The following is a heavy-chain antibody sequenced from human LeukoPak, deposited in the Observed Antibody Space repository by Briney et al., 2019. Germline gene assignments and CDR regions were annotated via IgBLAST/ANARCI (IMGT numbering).Heavy chain of an antibody. J-gene: IGHJ4*02. D-gene: IGHD2-2*01. CDR3: ARERGKRPRYCSSTSCYEIDY. CDR2: IYYSGST. CDR1: GGSISSGDYY. Sequence: SETLSLTCTVSGGSISSGDYYWSWIRQPPGKGLEWIGYIYYSGSTYYNPSLKSRVTISVDTSKNQFSLKLSSVTAADTAVYYCARERGKRPRYCSSTSCYEIDYWGQGTLVTVSS. V-gene: IGHV4-30-4*01.